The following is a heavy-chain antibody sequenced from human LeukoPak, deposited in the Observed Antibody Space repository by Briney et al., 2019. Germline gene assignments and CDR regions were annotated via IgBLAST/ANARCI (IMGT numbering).Heavy chain of an antibody. V-gene: IGHV1-69*04. J-gene: IGHJ4*02. D-gene: IGHD4-17*01. CDR3: ATPSRTEDGDYGVC. Sequence: ASVKVSCKASGGTFSSYAISWVRQAPGQGLEWMGRIIPILGIANYAQKFQGRVTITADKSTNTGYIELSSLTAEDTAVYYCATPSRTEDGDYGVCWGQGTLVTVSS. CDR2: IIPILGIA. CDR1: GGTFSSYA.